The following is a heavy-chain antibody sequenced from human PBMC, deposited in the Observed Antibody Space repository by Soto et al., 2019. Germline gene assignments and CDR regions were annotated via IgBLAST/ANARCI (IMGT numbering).Heavy chain of an antibody. J-gene: IGHJ4*02. D-gene: IGHD2-2*01. V-gene: IGHV4-39*01. CDR2: IYYSGST. CDR1: GGSISSSSYY. Sequence: QLQLQESGPGLVKPSETLSLTCTVSGGSISSSSYYWGWIRQPPGKGLEWIGSIYYSGSTYYNPSLKSRVTISVDTSKNQFSLKLSSVTAADTAVYYCATLPALTPFDYWGQGTLVTVSS. CDR3: ATLPALTPFDY.